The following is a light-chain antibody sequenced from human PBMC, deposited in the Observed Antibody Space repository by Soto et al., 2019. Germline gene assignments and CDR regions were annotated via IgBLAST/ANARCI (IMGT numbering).Light chain of an antibody. Sequence: DIVLTQSPDSLPVSLGERATIICKSSQSVLDSSSTKNHLAWYQQKPGQAPKLLIYWASTRKSGVADRFSGSGSGTDFTLTINNLQSEDVAVYYCLQYYSVPLTFGGGTRVAIK. CDR2: WAS. J-gene: IGKJ4*01. CDR1: QSVLDSSSTKNH. CDR3: LQYYSVPLT. V-gene: IGKV4-1*01.